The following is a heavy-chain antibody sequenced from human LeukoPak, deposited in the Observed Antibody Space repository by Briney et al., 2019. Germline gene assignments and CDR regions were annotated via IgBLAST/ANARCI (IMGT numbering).Heavy chain of an antibody. D-gene: IGHD1-20*01. CDR2: IGYRGGSI. CDR1: GFTFSNYA. V-gene: IGHV3-23*01. J-gene: IGHJ4*02. CDR3: ANPRQNRYNWNPFDY. Sequence: GGSLRLSCAASGFTFSNYAMSWVRQAPGKGLEWVSIIGYRGGSIYYAYSVQGRFTISRDNSKNTLSLQMTGLRPDDTAVYYCANPRQNRYNWNPFDYWGQGTLVTVSS.